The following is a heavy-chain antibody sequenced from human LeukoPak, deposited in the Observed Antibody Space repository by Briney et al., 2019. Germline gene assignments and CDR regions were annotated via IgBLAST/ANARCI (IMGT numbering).Heavy chain of an antibody. J-gene: IGHJ6*03. CDR2: IIPIFGTA. CDR1: GGTFSSYA. V-gene: IGHV1-69*13. D-gene: IGHD2-15*01. CDR3: ARTYCSGGSCYSGYYYYYMDV. Sequence: SVKVSCKASGGTFSSYAISWVRQAPGQGLEWMGGIIPIFGTANYAQKFQGRVTITADESTSTAYMELSSLRSEDTAVYYCARTYCSGGSCYSGYYYYYMDVWGKGTTVTVSS.